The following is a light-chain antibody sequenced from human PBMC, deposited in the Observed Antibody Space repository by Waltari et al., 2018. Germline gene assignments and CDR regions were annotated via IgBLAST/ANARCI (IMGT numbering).Light chain of an antibody. Sequence: QSALTQHASVSGSPGQSLTISCPGTRSDVGGYNYVPWYQQHPGKAPKLMIYEVSNRPSGVSNRFSGSKSGNTASLTISGLQAEDEADYYCSSYTSSSTLVFGGGTKLTVL. CDR3: SSYTSSSTLV. CDR1: RSDVGGYNY. CDR2: EVS. V-gene: IGLV2-14*01. J-gene: IGLJ2*01.